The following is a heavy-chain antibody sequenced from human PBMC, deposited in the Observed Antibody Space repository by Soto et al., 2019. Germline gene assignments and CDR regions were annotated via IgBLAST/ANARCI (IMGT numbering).Heavy chain of an antibody. CDR1: GGSISSSSYY. V-gene: IGHV4-39*01. J-gene: IGHJ6*02. CDR2: IYYSGST. CDR3: ARVGRLRFVEWRYYYGMDV. D-gene: IGHD3-3*01. Sequence: PSETLSLTCTVCGGSISSSSYYWGWIRQPPXKGLEWIGSIYYSGSTYYNPSLKSRVTISVDTSKNQFSLKLSSVTAADTAVYYCARVGRLRFVEWRYYYGMDVWGQGTRVTVSS.